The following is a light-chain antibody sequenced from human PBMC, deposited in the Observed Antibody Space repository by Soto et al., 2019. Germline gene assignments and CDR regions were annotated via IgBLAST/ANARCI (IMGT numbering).Light chain of an antibody. CDR2: DAS. Sequence: DIQMTKSPSTLSASVGDRVTITCRASQSISTRLAWYQQKPGKAPKLLIYDASSLESGVPSRFSGSASGTEFTLTISSLQPDDFATYYCQQYNSYSTFGQGTKVDI. V-gene: IGKV1-5*01. CDR1: QSISTR. CDR3: QQYNSYST. J-gene: IGKJ1*01.